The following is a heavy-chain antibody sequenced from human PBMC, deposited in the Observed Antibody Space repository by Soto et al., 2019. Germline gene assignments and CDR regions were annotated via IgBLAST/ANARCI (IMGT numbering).Heavy chain of an antibody. Sequence: QVQLLESGPGLVKPSQTLSLTCTVSGASIKSDDYYWSWIRQHPGKGLEWIGYIYYSWDTNYNPSLKSRVTMSMDTSKNLFSLKLTSVTAADTAVYFCSRLDPPYSLDNWGQGTLVTVSS. CDR3: SRLDPPYSLDN. J-gene: IGHJ4*02. CDR2: IYYSWDT. CDR1: GASIKSDDYY. V-gene: IGHV4-31*03. D-gene: IGHD2-15*01.